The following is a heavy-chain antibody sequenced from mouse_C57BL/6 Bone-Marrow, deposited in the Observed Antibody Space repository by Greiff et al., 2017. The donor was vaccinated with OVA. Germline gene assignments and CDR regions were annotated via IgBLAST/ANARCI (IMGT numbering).Heavy chain of an antibody. D-gene: IGHD2-12*01. CDR1: GFTFSDYG. Sequence: EVKLEESGGGLVQPGGSLKLSCAASGFTFSDYGMAWVRQAPRKGPEWVAFISNLAYSIYYADTVTGRFTISRENAKNTLYLEMSSLRSEDTAMYYCARLRRPNYYAMDYWGQGTSVTVSS. J-gene: IGHJ4*01. CDR2: ISNLAYSI. CDR3: ARLRRPNYYAMDY. V-gene: IGHV5-15*04.